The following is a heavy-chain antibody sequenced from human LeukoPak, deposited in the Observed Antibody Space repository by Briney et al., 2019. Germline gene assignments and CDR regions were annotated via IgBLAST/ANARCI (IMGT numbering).Heavy chain of an antibody. V-gene: IGHV3-48*01. CDR3: ARNTPTYSTPEN. CDR2: ISSSSDTI. J-gene: IGHJ4*02. Sequence: GGSLRLSCAASGFTFNIYSMNWVRQAPGKGLEWVSYISSSSDTIYYAASVKGRFTISRDNAKNSLYLHMNSLRAEDTAMYYCARNTPTYSTPENWGQGTLVTVSS. D-gene: IGHD5-18*01. CDR1: GFTFNIYS.